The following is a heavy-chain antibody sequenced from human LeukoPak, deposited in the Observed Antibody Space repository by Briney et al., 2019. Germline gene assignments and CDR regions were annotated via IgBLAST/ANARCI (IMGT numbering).Heavy chain of an antibody. CDR3: ARDPGLLDYGDYRFDY. CDR1: GYTFTSYA. J-gene: IGHJ4*02. V-gene: IGHV7-4-1*02. CDR2: INTNTGNP. D-gene: IGHD4-17*01. Sequence: ASVKVSCKASGYTFTSYAMNWVRQAPGQGPEWMGWINTNTGNPTYAQGFTGRFVFSLDTSVSTAYLQISSLKAEDTAVYYCARDPGLLDYGDYRFDYWGQGTLVTVSS.